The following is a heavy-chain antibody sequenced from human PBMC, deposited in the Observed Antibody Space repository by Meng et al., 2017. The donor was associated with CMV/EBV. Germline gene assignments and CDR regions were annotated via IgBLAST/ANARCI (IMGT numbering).Heavy chain of an antibody. CDR3: ARARVPAAIGAINWFNP. D-gene: IGHD2-2*01. CDR1: GCTFSSYW. V-gene: IGHV3-7*03. J-gene: IGHJ5*02. CDR2: IKQDGSEK. Sequence: GESLKISFAASGCTFSSYWMSWARQAPGKGLGWVANIKQDGSEKYYVDSVKGRFTISRDKAKNSLYLQMNSLRDEDTAVYYCARARVPAAIGAINWFNPWGQETLVTVSS.